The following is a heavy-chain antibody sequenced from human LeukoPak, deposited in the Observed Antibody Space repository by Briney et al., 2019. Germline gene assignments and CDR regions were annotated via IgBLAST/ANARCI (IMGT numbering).Heavy chain of an antibody. D-gene: IGHD2-8*01. CDR2: ISYDGSNK. CDR1: GFTFSSYA. Sequence: GGSLRLSCAASGFTFSSYAMHWVRQAPGKGLEWVAVISYDGSNKYYADSVKGRFTISRDNSKNTLYLQMNSLRAEDTAVYYCARCILLYGTDVWGQGTTVTVSS. J-gene: IGHJ6*02. V-gene: IGHV3-30-3*01. CDR3: ARCILLYGTDV.